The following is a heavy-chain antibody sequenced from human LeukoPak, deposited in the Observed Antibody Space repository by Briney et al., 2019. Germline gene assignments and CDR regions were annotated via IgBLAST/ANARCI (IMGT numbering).Heavy chain of an antibody. CDR1: GGTFSSYA. Sequence: SVKVSCKASGGTFSSYAISWVRQAPGQGLEWMGGIIPIFGTANYAQKFQGRVTITTDESTSTAYMELSSLRSEDTAMYYCARAAAAGTGYFDYWGQGTLVTVSS. CDR2: IIPIFGTA. V-gene: IGHV1-69*05. D-gene: IGHD6-13*01. CDR3: ARAAAAGTGYFDY. J-gene: IGHJ4*02.